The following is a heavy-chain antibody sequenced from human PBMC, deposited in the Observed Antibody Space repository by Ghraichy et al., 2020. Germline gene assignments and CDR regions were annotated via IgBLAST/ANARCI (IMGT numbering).Heavy chain of an antibody. CDR1: GFTFNTYS. D-gene: IGHD2-15*01. Sequence: GSLRLSCAGTGFTFNTYSMNWVRQAPGKGLEWVSVISVLDGSTYYADSVKDRFSISRDNAKNTLYLQMNSLRAEDTAVYYCAKAGDHCSGGRCFGGWVDFWGQGALVTVSS. CDR2: ISVLDGST. CDR3: AKAGDHCSGGRCFGGWVDF. V-gene: IGHV3-23*01. J-gene: IGHJ5*01.